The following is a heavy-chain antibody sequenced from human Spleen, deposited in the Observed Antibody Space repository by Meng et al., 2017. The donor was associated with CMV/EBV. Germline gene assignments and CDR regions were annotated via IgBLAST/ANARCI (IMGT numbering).Heavy chain of an antibody. D-gene: IGHD3-22*01. J-gene: IGHJ4*02. CDR3: ARDLSVYYDSSSYRVY. CDR1: GFTFSSYW. V-gene: IGHV3-7*01. Sequence: GKSLKISCAASGFTFSSYWMSWVRQAPGKGLEWVANIKQDGSEKYYVDSVKGRFTISRDNSKNTLYLQMNSLRAEDTAMYYCARDLSVYYDSSSYRVYWGQGTLVTVSS. CDR2: IKQDGSEK.